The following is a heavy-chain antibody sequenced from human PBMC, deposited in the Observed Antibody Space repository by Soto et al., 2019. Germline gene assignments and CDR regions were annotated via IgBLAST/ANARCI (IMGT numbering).Heavy chain of an antibody. CDR1: GDTLGKYA. J-gene: IGHJ4*02. CDR3: ARDREPDGIWTFDS. V-gene: IGHV3-23*01. CDR2: SYSTGGT. Sequence: HPGGSLRLSCAASGDTLGKYAMGGLRKAPGKGLEWVAESYSTGGTEYADSVKGRFTISRDNSKNTLFLQMNSLGVEDTALYYCARDREPDGIWTFDSWGQGTLVTVSS. D-gene: IGHD3-9*01.